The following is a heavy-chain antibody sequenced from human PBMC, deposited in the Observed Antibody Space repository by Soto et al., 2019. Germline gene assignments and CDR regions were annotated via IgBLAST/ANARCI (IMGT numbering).Heavy chain of an antibody. D-gene: IGHD3-16*02. CDR3: ARGAWAPVIFDY. CDR1: GGSISSYY. V-gene: IGHV4-59*01. CDR2: IYYSGST. Sequence: PWETLSLTCTVSGGSISSYYWSWIRQPPGKGLEWIGYIYYSGSTNYNPSLKSRVTISVDTSKNQFSLKLSSVPAADTAVYFCARGAWAPVIFDYWGRGTLVTVSS. J-gene: IGHJ4*02.